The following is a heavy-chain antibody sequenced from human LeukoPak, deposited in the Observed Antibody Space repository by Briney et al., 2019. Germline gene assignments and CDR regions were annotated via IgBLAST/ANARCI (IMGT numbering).Heavy chain of an antibody. J-gene: IGHJ4*02. CDR1: GFTFSSYG. Sequence: GGSLRLSCAASGFTFSSYGMHWVRQAPGKGLEWVAVISYDGSNKYYADSVKGRFTISRDNSKNTLYLQMNSLRAEDTAVYYCAKGYSGYDWSLVDYWGQGTLVTVSS. CDR2: ISYDGSNK. CDR3: AKGYSGYDWSLVDY. V-gene: IGHV3-30*18. D-gene: IGHD5-12*01.